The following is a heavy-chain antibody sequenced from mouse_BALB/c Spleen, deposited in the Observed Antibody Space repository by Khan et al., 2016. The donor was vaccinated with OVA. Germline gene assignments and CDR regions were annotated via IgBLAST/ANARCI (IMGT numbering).Heavy chain of an antibody. D-gene: IGHD2-13*01. CDR3: ARGYYGDPFAY. V-gene: IGHV5-4*02. J-gene: IGHJ3*01. Sequence: EVELVESGGGLVKPGGSQKLSCAASGFTFSDYYMYWVRQTPEKRLEWVATISDGGSYTYYPDSVMGRFTISRDDAKNNLYLQMSSLKSEDTAMYYCARGYYGDPFAYWGQGTLVTVSA. CDR2: ISDGGSYT. CDR1: GFTFSDYY.